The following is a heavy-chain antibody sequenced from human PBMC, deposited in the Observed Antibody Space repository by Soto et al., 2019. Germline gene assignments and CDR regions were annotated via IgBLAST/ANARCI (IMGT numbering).Heavy chain of an antibody. D-gene: IGHD4-17*01. CDR3: ARGPSYSDSYFDD. Sequence: QVQLVESGGGVVQPGGSLRLSCAASEFTFSNYAMHWVRQPPGKGLQWLAVISYDGNNKYYADSVEGRFTISRDNSKSTVYRQMNSLRLEDTAVYYCARGPSYSDSYFDDWGQGTLVTVSS. CDR1: EFTFSNYA. J-gene: IGHJ4*02. V-gene: IGHV3-30*03. CDR2: ISYDGNNK.